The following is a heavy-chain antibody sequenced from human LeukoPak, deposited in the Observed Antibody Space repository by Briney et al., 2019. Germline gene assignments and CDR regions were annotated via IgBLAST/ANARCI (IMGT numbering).Heavy chain of an antibody. CDR3: ATYGSGSPLDGY. D-gene: IGHD3-10*01. J-gene: IGHJ4*02. Sequence: GGSLRLSCAASGFTFEASAMSWVRQAPGKGLEWVSTTYSDVTTYYADSVKGRFTISRDNSKNTLYLHMNSLRVEDTAVYYCATYGSGSPLDGYWGQGTLVTVSS. V-gene: IGHV3-66*01. CDR1: GFTFEASA. CDR2: TYSDVTT.